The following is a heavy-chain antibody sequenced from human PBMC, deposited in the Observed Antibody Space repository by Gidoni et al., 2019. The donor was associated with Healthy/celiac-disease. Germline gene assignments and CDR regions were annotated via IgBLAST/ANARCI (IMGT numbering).Heavy chain of an antibody. CDR1: GFTFSSYG. V-gene: IGHV3-33*01. J-gene: IGHJ4*02. CDR3: ARDKASNNPDY. Sequence: QVQLVESGGGVVQPGRSLRLSCAASGFTFSSYGMHWVRQAPGKGLEWVAVIWYDGSNKYYADSVKGRFTISRDNSKNTLYLQMNSLRAEDTAVYYCARDKASNNPDYWGQGTLVTVSS. CDR2: IWYDGSNK. D-gene: IGHD4-4*01.